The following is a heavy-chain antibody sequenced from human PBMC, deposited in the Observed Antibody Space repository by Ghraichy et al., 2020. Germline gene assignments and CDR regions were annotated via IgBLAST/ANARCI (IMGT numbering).Heavy chain of an antibody. Sequence: SQTRSLTCTVSGGSISSGGYYWSWIRQHPGKGLEWIGYIYYSGSTYYNPSLKSRVTISVDTSKNQFPLKLSSVTAADTAVYYCAREVATHRVADYWGQGTLVTVSS. V-gene: IGHV4-31*02. CDR2: IYYSGST. CDR3: AREVATHRVADY. CDR1: GGSISSGGYY. D-gene: IGHD5-12*01. J-gene: IGHJ4*02.